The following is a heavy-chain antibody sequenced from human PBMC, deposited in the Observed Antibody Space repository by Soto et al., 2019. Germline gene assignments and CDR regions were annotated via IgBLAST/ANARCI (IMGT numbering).Heavy chain of an antibody. V-gene: IGHV3-74*01. J-gene: IGHJ4*02. D-gene: IGHD3-10*01. CDR1: GLTFSGYW. CDR2: IINDGTTT. CDR3: ARDRVDGSGSTDY. Sequence: EVQLVESGGNLVQPGGSLRLSCAASGLTFSGYWMHWVRQAPGKGLIWVSRIINDGTTTNYADYVKGRFTISRENAKNTAYLHMNSLGAEDTAVYYCARDRVDGSGSTDYWGQGTRVAVSS.